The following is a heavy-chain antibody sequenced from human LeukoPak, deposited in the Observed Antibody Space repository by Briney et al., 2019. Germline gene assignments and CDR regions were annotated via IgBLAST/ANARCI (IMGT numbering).Heavy chain of an antibody. CDR1: GCSINNYY. CDR3: ARRARATAGGDYFDY. V-gene: IGHV4-59*08. Sequence: SETLSLTCTVSGCSINNYYWTWIRQPPGKGLEWIGYIYYSGNTNYNPSLKSRVTISLDTSRNQFSLKLSSVTAADTAVYYCARRARATAGGDYFDYWGQGTLVTVSS. J-gene: IGHJ4*02. CDR2: IYYSGNT. D-gene: IGHD6-13*01.